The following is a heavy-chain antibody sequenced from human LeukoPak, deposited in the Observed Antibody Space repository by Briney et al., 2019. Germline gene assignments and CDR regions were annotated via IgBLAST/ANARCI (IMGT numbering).Heavy chain of an antibody. V-gene: IGHV1-69*02. D-gene: IGHD5-24*01. J-gene: IGHJ4*02. Sequence: ASVKVSCKASGGTFSSYTISWARQAPGQGLEWMGRIIPILGIANYVQKFQGRVTITADKSTSTAYMELSSLRSEDTAVYYCASGGGYNLVYWGQGTLVTVSS. CDR2: IIPILGIA. CDR1: GGTFSSYT. CDR3: ASGGGYNLVY.